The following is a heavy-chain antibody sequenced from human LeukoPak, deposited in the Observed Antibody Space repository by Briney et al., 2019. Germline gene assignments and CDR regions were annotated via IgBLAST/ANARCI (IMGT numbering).Heavy chain of an antibody. V-gene: IGHV3-7*01. Sequence: GGSLRLSCAASGFIISGFFMTWVRQAPGKGLEWVANIKEDGSEKYYVDSVRGRFTISRDNAKNSLYLQMNNLRAEDTAVYYCARPFGNGWFLRDYWGRGTLVTVSS. D-gene: IGHD6-19*01. CDR3: ARPFGNGWFLRDY. CDR1: GFIISGFF. J-gene: IGHJ4*02. CDR2: IKEDGSEK.